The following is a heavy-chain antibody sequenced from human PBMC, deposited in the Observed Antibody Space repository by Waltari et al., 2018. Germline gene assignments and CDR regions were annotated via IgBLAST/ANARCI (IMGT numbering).Heavy chain of an antibody. Sequence: EYMGIIYPGDSDTRYSPSFQGLVTISADKSISTAYLQWSSLKASDTAMYYCARHSQRYDFWSGYYNGYYYGMDVWGQGTTVTVSS. CDR2: IYPGDSDT. CDR3: ARHSQRYDFWSGYYNGYYYGMDV. V-gene: IGHV5-51*01. D-gene: IGHD3-3*01. J-gene: IGHJ6*02.